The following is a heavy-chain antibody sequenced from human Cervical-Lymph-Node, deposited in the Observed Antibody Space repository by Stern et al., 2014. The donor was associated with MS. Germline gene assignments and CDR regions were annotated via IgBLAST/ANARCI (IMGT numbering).Heavy chain of an antibody. CDR3: VLPSTVTTAAFDV. D-gene: IGHD4-11*01. Sequence: QVQLGQSGAEVKKPGSSVKVSCKASGGTFSTFSINWVRQVPGQSLEWMGGIIPIFDTPNFAQKFQGRVTLTADSSTSTVYMALNSLRFDDTAVYYCVLPSTVTTAAFDVWGRGTMVTVSS. CDR2: IIPIFDTP. CDR1: GGTFSTFS. V-gene: IGHV1-69*06. J-gene: IGHJ3*01.